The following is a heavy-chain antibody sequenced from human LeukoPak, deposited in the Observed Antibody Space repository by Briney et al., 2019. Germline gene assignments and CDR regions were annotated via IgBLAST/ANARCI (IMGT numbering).Heavy chain of an antibody. J-gene: IGHJ4*02. CDR3: ARLKVVVAALDY. V-gene: IGHV1-2*02. D-gene: IGHD2-15*01. CDR2: INPNSGGT. CDR1: GYTFTGYY. Sequence: ASVKVSCKASGYTFTGYYMHWVRQAPGQGLEWMGWINPNSGGTNYAQKFQGRVTMTRDTSISTAYMELSRLRSDDTAVYYCARLKVVVAALDYWGQGTLVTVSS.